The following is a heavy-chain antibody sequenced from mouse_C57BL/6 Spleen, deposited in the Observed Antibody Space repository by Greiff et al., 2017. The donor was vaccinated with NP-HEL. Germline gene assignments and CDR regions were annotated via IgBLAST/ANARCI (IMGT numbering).Heavy chain of an antibody. CDR2: IDPEDGET. CDR3: ARGAYYWGYFDV. Sequence: EVQLQQSGAELVKPGASVKLSCTASGFNIKDYYMHWVKQRTEQGLEWIGRIDPEDGETKYAPNFQGKATITADTSSNTAYLQLSSLTSEDAAVYYWARGAYYWGYFDVWGTGTTVTVSS. D-gene: IGHD1-1*01. V-gene: IGHV14-2*01. CDR1: GFNIKDYY. J-gene: IGHJ1*03.